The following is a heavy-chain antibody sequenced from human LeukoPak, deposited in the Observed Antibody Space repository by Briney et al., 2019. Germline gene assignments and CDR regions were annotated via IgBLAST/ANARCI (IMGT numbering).Heavy chain of an antibody. J-gene: IGHJ5*02. CDR1: GGSIISYY. D-gene: IGHD3-22*01. CDR3: ARLRGFQDYYDIHWFDP. CDR2: IYYSGST. Sequence: PSETLSLTCTVSGGSIISYYWSWVRQPPGKGLEWIGYIYYSGSTNYNPSLKSRVTISVDTSKNQFSLKLSSVTAADTAVYYCARLRGFQDYYDIHWFDPWGQGTLVTVSS. V-gene: IGHV4-59*01.